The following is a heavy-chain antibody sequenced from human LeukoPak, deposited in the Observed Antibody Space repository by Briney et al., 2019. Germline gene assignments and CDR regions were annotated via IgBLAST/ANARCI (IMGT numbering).Heavy chain of an antibody. CDR2: IYYSGST. J-gene: IGHJ3*02. D-gene: IGHD2-2*01. Sequence: SGTLSLTCTVSGGSISNYYWSWIRQPPGKGLEWIGYIYYSGSTNYNPSLKSRVTISVDTSKNQFSLKLSSVTAADTAVYYCARNVADIVVVPTAMEGAFDIWGQGTMVIVSS. V-gene: IGHV4-59*01. CDR1: GGSISNYY. CDR3: ARNVADIVVVPTAMEGAFDI.